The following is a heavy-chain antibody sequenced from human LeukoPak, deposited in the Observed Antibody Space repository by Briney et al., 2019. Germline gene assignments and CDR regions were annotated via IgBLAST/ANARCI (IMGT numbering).Heavy chain of an antibody. CDR1: GFTFSDYW. V-gene: IGHV3-74*01. Sequence: GGSLRLSCAASGFTFSDYWIHWVRQAPGKGLVWVSRINTDGSITNYADSVKGRFSISRDNAKNTLYLQMSSLRAEATAVYYCARDRGPRTGFMVREAYDYWGQGTLVTVSS. CDR3: ARDRGPRTGFMVREAYDY. D-gene: IGHD3-10*01. J-gene: IGHJ4*02. CDR2: INTDGSIT.